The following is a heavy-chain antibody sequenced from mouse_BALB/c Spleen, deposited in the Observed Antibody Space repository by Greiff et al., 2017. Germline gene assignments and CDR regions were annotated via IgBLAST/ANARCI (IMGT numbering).Heavy chain of an antibody. D-gene: IGHD2-10*01. J-gene: IGHJ4*01. CDR2: IWAGGST. Sequence: VHLVESGPGLVAPSQSLSITCTVSGFSFTSYGVHWVRQPPGKGLEWLGVIWAGGSTNYNSALMSRLSISKDNSKSQVFLKMNSLQTDDTAMYYCARTAYFQGYYAMDYWGQGTSVTVSS. V-gene: IGHV2-9*02. CDR1: GFSFTSYG. CDR3: ARTAYFQGYYAMDY.